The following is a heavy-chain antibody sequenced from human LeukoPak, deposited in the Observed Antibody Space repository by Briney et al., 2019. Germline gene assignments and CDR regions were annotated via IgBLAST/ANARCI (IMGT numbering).Heavy chain of an antibody. D-gene: IGHD2-15*01. Sequence: GGSLRLSCAASGFTFSSYAISWVRQAPGKGLEWVSGISWNSGSIGYADSVKGRFTISRDNAKNSLYLQMNSLRAEDTALYYCAKDGYCSGGSCYFHYFDYWGQGTLVTVSS. J-gene: IGHJ4*02. CDR3: AKDGYCSGGSCYFHYFDY. CDR2: ISWNSGSI. CDR1: GFTFSSYA. V-gene: IGHV3-9*01.